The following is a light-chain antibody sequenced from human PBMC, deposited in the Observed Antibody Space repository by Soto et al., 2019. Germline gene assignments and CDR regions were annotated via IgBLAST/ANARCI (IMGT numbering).Light chain of an antibody. Sequence: EIEMTQSPATLSVSPGERATLSCRASESVSSSLAWYQQAPGQAPRLLVYGASTRATGIPARFGGSGSGTEFTLTISSLQSEDFAVYYCQQYKNSPFTFGQGTKLEIK. CDR1: ESVSSS. CDR2: GAS. CDR3: QQYKNSPFT. J-gene: IGKJ2*01. V-gene: IGKV3-15*01.